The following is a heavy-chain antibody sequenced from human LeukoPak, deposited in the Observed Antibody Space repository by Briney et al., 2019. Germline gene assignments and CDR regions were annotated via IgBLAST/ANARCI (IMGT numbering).Heavy chain of an antibody. CDR1: GYSFTSYW. CDR3: ARRRGCCNSTGCHGGWPDP. J-gene: IGHJ5*02. V-gene: IGHV5-51*01. Sequence: GGSLKISCKGSGYSFTSYWIGWVRQMPGKGLAWMGIIYPGDSDTRYSPSFQGQVTISADKSISTAYLQWSSLKASDTALYYRARRRGCCNSTGCHGGWPDPWGQGILVSVS. CDR2: IYPGDSDT. D-gene: IGHD2-2*01.